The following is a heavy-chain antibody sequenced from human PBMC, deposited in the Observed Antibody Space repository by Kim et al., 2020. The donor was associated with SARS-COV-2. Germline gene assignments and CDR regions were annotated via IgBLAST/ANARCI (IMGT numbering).Heavy chain of an antibody. CDR1: GCSISSSGYY. V-gene: IGHV4-39*07. D-gene: IGHD5-12*01. Sequence: SETLSLTCTGSGCSISSSGYYWVRIVQALVKGLEWDGRNYYRGSDCYNPAVNSRVTISVDTSKNQFSMKLSSGTAADTAVYYWARGRGVYSGYAPRYYFDYWGQRTLVNASS. CDR3: ARGRGVYSGYAPRYYFDY. J-gene: IGHJ4*02. CDR2: NYYRGSD.